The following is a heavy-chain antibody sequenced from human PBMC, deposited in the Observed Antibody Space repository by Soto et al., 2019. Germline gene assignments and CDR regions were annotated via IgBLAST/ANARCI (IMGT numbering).Heavy chain of an antibody. D-gene: IGHD3-22*01. CDR2: IYYSGST. CDR1: GGSVSSGSYY. J-gene: IGHJ4*02. V-gene: IGHV4-61*01. CDR3: ARRNYYDSSGSFDY. Sequence: QVQLQESGPGLVKPSETLSLTCTVSGGSVSSGSYYWSWIRQPPGKGLEWIGYIYYSGSTNYNPSLKSRATISVDTSKNQFSLKLSSVTAADTAVYYCARRNYYDSSGSFDYWGQGTLVTVSS.